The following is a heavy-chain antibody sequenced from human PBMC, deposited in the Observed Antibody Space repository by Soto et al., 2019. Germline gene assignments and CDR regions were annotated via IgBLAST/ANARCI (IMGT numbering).Heavy chain of an antibody. Sequence: PSETLSLTCTVSGGSISSYYWSWIRQPPGKGLEWIGYIYYSGSTNYNPSLKSRVTISVDTSKNQFSLKLSSVTAAYTAVYYCARRYRSAIDYWGQGTLVTVSS. D-gene: IGHD3-16*02. CDR2: IYYSGST. V-gene: IGHV4-59*08. CDR3: ARRYRSAIDY. CDR1: GGSISSYY. J-gene: IGHJ4*02.